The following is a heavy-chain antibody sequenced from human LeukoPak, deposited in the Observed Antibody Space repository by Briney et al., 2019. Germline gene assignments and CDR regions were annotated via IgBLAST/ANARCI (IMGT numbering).Heavy chain of an antibody. J-gene: IGHJ6*03. CDR2: INHSGST. CDR3: ARVPVISSGDSRYYMDV. CDR1: GGSFSGYY. D-gene: IGHD7-27*01. V-gene: IGHV4-34*01. Sequence: SETLSLACAVYGGSFSGYYGSWIRQPPGKGLEWIGEINHSGSTNYNPSLKSRVTISVDTSKNQFSLKLSYVTAADTAVYYCARVPVISSGDSRYYMDVWGKGTTVTVSS.